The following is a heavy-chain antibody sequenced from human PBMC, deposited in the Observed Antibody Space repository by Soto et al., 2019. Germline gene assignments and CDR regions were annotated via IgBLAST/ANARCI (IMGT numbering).Heavy chain of an antibody. CDR2: ISSSASHI. CDR1: GFSFSSYS. J-gene: IGHJ5*02. CDR3: ARGYTGYFSGGTCYWFDP. Sequence: EVQLVESGGGLVKPGGSLRLSCAASGFSFSSYSMNWVRQAPGKGLEWVSSISSSASHINYADSVKGRFTISRDNAKKSLYLKMNSLRAEDTAVYYCARGYTGYFSGGTCYWFDPWGQGTLVTVSS. V-gene: IGHV3-21*01. D-gene: IGHD2-15*01.